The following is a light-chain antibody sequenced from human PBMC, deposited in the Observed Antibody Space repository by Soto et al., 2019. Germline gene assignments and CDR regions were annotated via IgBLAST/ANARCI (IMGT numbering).Light chain of an antibody. V-gene: IGKV3-20*01. CDR1: QTVGASY. CDR3: QQYGRSPWT. Sequence: EIVLTQSPDTLSLSPGDRATVSCRASQTVGASYVDGYQHRPGQAPKFLMYGASTRATGIPDRFSGSGSGTEFTLTIDSLEPEDFGLYYCQQYGRSPWTFGQGTRVE. CDR2: GAS. J-gene: IGKJ1*01.